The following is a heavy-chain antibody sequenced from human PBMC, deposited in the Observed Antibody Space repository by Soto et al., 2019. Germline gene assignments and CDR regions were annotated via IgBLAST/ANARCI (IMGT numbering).Heavy chain of an antibody. D-gene: IGHD5-12*01. CDR1: GGSINTFY. J-gene: IGHJ4*02. Sequence: LSLTCTVSGGSINTFYWSWVRQPAGKGLEWIGRIFSSGSTSFNPSLESRVAMSVDTSKNHFSLSLSSVTAADMAVYYCAREGSYSAYNFAHGIQLWSFDFWGQGALVTVSS. CDR3: AREGSYSAYNFAHGIQLWSFDF. CDR2: IFSSGST. V-gene: IGHV4-4*07.